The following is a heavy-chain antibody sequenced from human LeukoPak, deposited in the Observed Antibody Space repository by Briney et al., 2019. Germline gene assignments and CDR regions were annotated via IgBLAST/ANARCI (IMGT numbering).Heavy chain of an antibody. CDR2: IYSRGST. CDR1: GASISSGRYY. Sequence: MPSETLSLTCNVSGASISSGRYYWSWIRQPAGKGLEWIGRIYSRGSTNYNPSLKSRVTMSVDTSKNQFSLKLSSVTAADTAVYYCATDGMVRGPDAWFDSWGQGTLVTVSS. CDR3: ATDGMVRGPDAWFDS. D-gene: IGHD3-10*01. J-gene: IGHJ5*01. V-gene: IGHV4-61*02.